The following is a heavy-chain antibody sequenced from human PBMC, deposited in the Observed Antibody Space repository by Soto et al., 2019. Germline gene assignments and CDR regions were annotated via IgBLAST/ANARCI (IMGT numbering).Heavy chain of an antibody. Sequence: ASVKVSCKASGYTFTSYGISWVRQAPGQGLEWMGWISAYNGNTNYAQKLQGRVTMTTDTSTSTAYMELSSLRSDDTAVYYCARSWVVRGVRYYMDVWGKGTTVTVSS. D-gene: IGHD3-10*01. V-gene: IGHV1-18*01. J-gene: IGHJ6*03. CDR3: ARSWVVRGVRYYMDV. CDR2: ISAYNGNT. CDR1: GYTFTSYG.